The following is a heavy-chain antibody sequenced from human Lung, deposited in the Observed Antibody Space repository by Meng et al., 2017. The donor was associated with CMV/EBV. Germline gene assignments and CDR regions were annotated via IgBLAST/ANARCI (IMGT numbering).Heavy chain of an antibody. CDR2: FDPEDGET. Sequence: ASVNVSXKVSGYTLTELSRHWVRQAPGKGLDWMGGFDPEDGETIYAQHFQGRVTMTEDTSTDTAYMELSSRTSKYTAVYYSATGHFDSRGYYSRKLSYWGQGTLVTVSS. CDR3: ATGHFDSRGYYSRKLSY. V-gene: IGHV1-24*01. J-gene: IGHJ4*02. D-gene: IGHD3-22*01. CDR1: GYTLTELS.